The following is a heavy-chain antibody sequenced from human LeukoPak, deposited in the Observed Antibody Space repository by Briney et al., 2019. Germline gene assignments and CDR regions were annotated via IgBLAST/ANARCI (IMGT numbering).Heavy chain of an antibody. CDR1: GGSISSGGYS. J-gene: IGHJ4*02. V-gene: IGHV4-30-2*02. CDR3: AREDSSGYYPS. D-gene: IGHD3-22*01. CDR2: IYHSGST. Sequence: SETLSLTCAVSGGSISSGGYSWSWIRQPPGKGLEWIGYIYHSGSTYYNPSLKSRVTISVDTSKNQFSLKLSSVTAADTAVYYCAREDSSGYYPSWGQGTLVTVSS.